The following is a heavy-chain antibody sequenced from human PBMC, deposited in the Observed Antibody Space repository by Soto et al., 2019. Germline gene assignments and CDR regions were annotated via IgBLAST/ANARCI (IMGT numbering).Heavy chain of an antibody. CDR1: GFTFSSYS. V-gene: IGHV3-21*01. J-gene: IGHJ2*01. CDR3: ARQQQWLPHKSGLYWYFDL. D-gene: IGHD6-19*01. CDR2: ISSSSSYI. Sequence: EVQLVESGGGLVKPGGSLRLSCAASGFTFSSYSMNWVRQAPGKGLEWVSSISSSSSYIYYADSVKGRFTISRDNAKNSSYLQMNSLRAEDTAVYYCARQQQWLPHKSGLYWYFDLWGRGTLVTVSS.